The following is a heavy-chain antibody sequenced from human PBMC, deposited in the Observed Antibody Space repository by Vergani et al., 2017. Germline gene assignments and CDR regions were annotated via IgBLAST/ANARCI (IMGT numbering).Heavy chain of an antibody. CDR3: ARGDSSGYYPND. V-gene: IGHV4-39*01. D-gene: IGHD3-22*01. J-gene: IGHJ4*02. CDR1: GGSISSSSYY. Sequence: QLQLQESGPGLVKPSETLSLTCTVSGGSISSSSYYWGWIRQPPGKGLEWIGSIYYSGSTYYNPSLKSRVTISVDTSKNQFSLKLSSVTAADTAVYYCARGDSSGYYPNDWGQGTLVTVSS. CDR2: IYYSGST.